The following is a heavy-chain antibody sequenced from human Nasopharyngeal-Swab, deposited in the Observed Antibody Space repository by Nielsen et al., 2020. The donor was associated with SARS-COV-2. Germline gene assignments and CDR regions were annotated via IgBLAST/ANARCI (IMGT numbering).Heavy chain of an antibody. CDR3: ARSSVAARLVYFYYYGMDV. V-gene: IGHV3-48*04. Sequence: GESLKISCAASGFTFSSYGMNWVRQAPGKGLEWVSYISSSSSTIYYADSVKGRFTISRDNAKNSLYLQMNSQRAKDTAVYYCARSSVAARLVYFYYYGMDVWGQGTTVTVSS. J-gene: IGHJ6*02. CDR1: GFTFSSYG. D-gene: IGHD6-6*01. CDR2: ISSSSSTI.